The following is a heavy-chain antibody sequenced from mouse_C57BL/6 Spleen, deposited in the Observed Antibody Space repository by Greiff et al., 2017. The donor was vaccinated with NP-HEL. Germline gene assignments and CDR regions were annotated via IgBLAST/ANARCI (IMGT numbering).Heavy chain of an antibody. CDR3: ARSNGPYAMDY. CDR2: INPSTGGT. J-gene: IGHJ4*01. CDR1: GYSFTGYY. V-gene: IGHV1-42*01. Sequence: VQLQQSGPELVKPGASVKISCKASGYSFTGYYMNWVKQSPEKSLEWIGEINPSTGGTTYNQKFKAKATLTVDKSSSTAYMQLKSLTSEDSAVYYCARSNGPYAMDYWGQGTSVTVSS.